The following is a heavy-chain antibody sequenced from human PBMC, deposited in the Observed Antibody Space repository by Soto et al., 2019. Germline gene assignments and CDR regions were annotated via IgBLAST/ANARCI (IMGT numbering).Heavy chain of an antibody. CDR3: ASTLRRVYSSGAIDY. Sequence: PSETLSLTCTVSGGSISNTTYYWGWIRQPPGKGLEWIGNIYYSGSTFYKTSLQNRVTVSVDSSKNQLFLRLTSVTAAVTVLYYCASTLRRVYSSGAIDYWGQGTLVTVSS. J-gene: IGHJ4*02. CDR2: IYYSGST. D-gene: IGHD6-25*01. CDR1: GGSISNTTYY. V-gene: IGHV4-39*01.